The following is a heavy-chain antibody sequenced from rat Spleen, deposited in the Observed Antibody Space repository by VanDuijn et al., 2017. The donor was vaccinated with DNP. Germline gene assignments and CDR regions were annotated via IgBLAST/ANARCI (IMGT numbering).Heavy chain of an antibody. Sequence: EVQLVESGGGLVQPGRSMKLSCAASGFTFSSFPMAWVRQAPTKGLEWVASISTSGGNTYYRDSVKGRFTISRDNAKNTLYLRMNSLRSEDTATYYCARDMDYYDGSYYRYYFDYWGQGVMVTVSS. CDR2: ISTSGGNT. CDR3: ARDMDYYDGSYYRYYFDY. V-gene: IGHV5-46*01. D-gene: IGHD1-12*02. CDR1: GFTFSSFP. J-gene: IGHJ2*01.